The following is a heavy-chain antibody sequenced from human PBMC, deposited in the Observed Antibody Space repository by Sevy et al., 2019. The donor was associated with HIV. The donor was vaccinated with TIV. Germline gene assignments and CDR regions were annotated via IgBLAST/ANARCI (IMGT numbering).Heavy chain of an antibody. J-gene: IGHJ4*02. V-gene: IGHV1-2*02. CDR3: VRDDRDGYFDY. CDR2: INPDSGGP. Sequence: ASVNVSCKASGYTFTGYYMHWVRQAPGQGLEWMGWINPDSGGPNYSPKFQGRVTLTRDTSISTAYMELSRLKSDDTAVYYCVRDDRDGYFDYWGQGTLVTVSS. CDR1: GYTFTGYY.